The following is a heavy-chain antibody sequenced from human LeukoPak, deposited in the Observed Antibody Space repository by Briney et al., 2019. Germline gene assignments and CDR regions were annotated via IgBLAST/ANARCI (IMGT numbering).Heavy chain of an antibody. D-gene: IGHD6-6*01. CDR1: GYTFTGYY. Sequence: GASVKVSCKASGYTFTGYYMHWVRQAPGQGLVWMGWINPNSGGTNYAQKFQGRVTMTRDTSISTAYMELSRLRSDDTAVYYCARGYSSSFYYMDVWGKGTTVTVSS. V-gene: IGHV1-2*02. J-gene: IGHJ6*03. CDR2: INPNSGGT. CDR3: ARGYSSSFYYMDV.